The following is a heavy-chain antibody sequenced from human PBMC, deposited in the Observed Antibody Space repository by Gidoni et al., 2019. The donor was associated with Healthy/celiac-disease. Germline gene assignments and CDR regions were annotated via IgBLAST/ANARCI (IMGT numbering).Heavy chain of an antibody. J-gene: IGHJ5*02. D-gene: IGHD6-19*01. Sequence: EVQLVESGGGLVKPGGALRLSCAASGSTFGSTHITCVREAPGKGLEWVSSISSSSSYIYYADLVKGRFTISRDNAKNSLYLQMNSLRAEDTAVYYCARDTSTSGYSSGWYSPITWGLFDPWGQGTLVTVSS. CDR3: ARDTSTSGYSSGWYSPITWGLFDP. CDR2: ISSSSSYI. CDR1: GSTFGSTH. V-gene: IGHV3-21*01.